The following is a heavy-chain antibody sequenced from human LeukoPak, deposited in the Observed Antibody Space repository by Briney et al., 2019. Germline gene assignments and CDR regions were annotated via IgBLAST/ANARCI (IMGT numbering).Heavy chain of an antibody. Sequence: PGGSLRLSCAASGFTFSSYEMNWVRQAPGKGLEWVAVISYDGSNKYYADSVKGRFTISRDNSKNTLYLQMNSLRAEDTAVYYCAKDAPYYGSGSPPKLDYWGQGTLVTVSS. V-gene: IGHV3-30*18. J-gene: IGHJ4*02. D-gene: IGHD3-10*01. CDR3: AKDAPYYGSGSPPKLDY. CDR1: GFTFSSYE. CDR2: ISYDGSNK.